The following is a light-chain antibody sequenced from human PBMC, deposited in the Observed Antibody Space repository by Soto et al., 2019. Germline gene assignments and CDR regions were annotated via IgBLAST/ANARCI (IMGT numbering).Light chain of an antibody. CDR1: SGLSTYA. CDR3: QSFDKYLSAVV. V-gene: IGLV4-69*01. Sequence: QSVLTQSPSASASLGASVKLTCTLSSGLSTYAIAWHQQQPEKGPRYLMKLNSDGSHSKGDGIPDRFSGSSSGAERYLTISSLQSEDEADYYCQSFDKYLSAVVFGGGTKVTVL. CDR2: LNSDGSH. J-gene: IGLJ2*01.